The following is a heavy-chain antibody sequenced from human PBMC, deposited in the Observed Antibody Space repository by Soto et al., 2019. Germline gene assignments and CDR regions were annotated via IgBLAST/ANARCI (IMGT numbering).Heavy chain of an antibody. CDR3: QKAFFGYISDALDI. CDR2: IRSSGGSGGST. J-gene: IGHJ3*02. V-gene: IGHV3-23*01. D-gene: IGHD5-12*01. Sequence: GGSLRLSCAASGFTFNSYAMSWVRQAPGKGLEWVSVIRSSGGSGGSTYYADSVKGRFSISRDDSKNTLYLQMTSLRAEDTAVYYCQKAFFGYISDALDIWGQGTMLTVSS. CDR1: GFTFNSYA.